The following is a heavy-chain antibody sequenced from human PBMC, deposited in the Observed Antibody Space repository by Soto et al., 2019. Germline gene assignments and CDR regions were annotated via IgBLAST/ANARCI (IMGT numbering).Heavy chain of an antibody. CDR3: ARDGGIAARYFDY. J-gene: IGHJ4*02. Sequence: AWETLSLTCTVSGGSISSSSYYWGWIRQPPGKGLEWIGYIYNSGSTYYNPSLKSRVTISVDTSKNRFSLKLSSVTAADTAVYYCARDGGIAARYFDYWGQGTLVTVSS. D-gene: IGHD6-6*01. CDR1: GGSISSSSYY. V-gene: IGHV4-31*03. CDR2: IYNSGST.